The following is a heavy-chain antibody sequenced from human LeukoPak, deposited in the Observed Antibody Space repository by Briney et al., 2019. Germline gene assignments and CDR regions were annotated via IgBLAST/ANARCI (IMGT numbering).Heavy chain of an antibody. CDR2: RRYDGSNK. Sequence: GGSLGLSCAASGFTFSSYGMHWVRQAPGKGLEWVAFRRYDGSNKYYADSVKGRFTISRDNSKNTLYLQMNSLRAEDTAVYYCAKDGSIVGATPGDYYYYMDVWGKGTTVTVSS. J-gene: IGHJ6*03. D-gene: IGHD1-26*01. CDR3: AKDGSIVGATPGDYYYYMDV. V-gene: IGHV3-30*02. CDR1: GFTFSSYG.